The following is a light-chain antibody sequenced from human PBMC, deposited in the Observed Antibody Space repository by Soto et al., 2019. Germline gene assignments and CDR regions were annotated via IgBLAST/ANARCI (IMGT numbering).Light chain of an antibody. V-gene: IGKV3-11*01. CDR2: EAS. Sequence: EVVLTQSPATLTLSPGERATLSCRASQSVRNFLAWYQQKPGQAPRLLIYEASNRAAGIPARFSGSGSETDFTLTISSLEPDDFGVYYCQQRTNWPRGTFGQGTNLEI. CDR1: QSVRNF. J-gene: IGKJ2*02. CDR3: QQRTNWPRGT.